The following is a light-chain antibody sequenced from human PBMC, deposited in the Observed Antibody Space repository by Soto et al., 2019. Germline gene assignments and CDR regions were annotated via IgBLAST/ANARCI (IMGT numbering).Light chain of an antibody. V-gene: IGLV2-23*01. CDR2: EGS. Sequence: QSVLTQPASVSGSPGQSITISCTGTSSDVGSYNLVSWYQQHPGKAPKLMIYEGSKRPSGVSNRFSGSKSGNTASLTISGLQAEDEADYYCCSYEGSSTSYVFGTGTKVPVL. CDR1: SSDVGSYNL. CDR3: CSYEGSSTSYV. J-gene: IGLJ1*01.